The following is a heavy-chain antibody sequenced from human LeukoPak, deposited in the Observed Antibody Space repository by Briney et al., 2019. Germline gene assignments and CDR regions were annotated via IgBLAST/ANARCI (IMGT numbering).Heavy chain of an antibody. Sequence: PSETLSLTCSVSGDSISLSFYYWGWIRQPPGKALEWIGSVYYSGTTYYNPSLKSRVTISVDTSKNQFSLKLSSVTAADTAVYYCARVKRVAGLADYFDYWGQGTLVTVSS. D-gene: IGHD6-19*01. J-gene: IGHJ4*02. CDR3: ARVKRVAGLADYFDY. CDR2: VYYSGTT. CDR1: GDSISLSFYY. V-gene: IGHV4-39*07.